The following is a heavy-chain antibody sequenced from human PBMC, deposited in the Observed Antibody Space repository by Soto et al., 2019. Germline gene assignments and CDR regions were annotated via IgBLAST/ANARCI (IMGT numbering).Heavy chain of an antibody. CDR3: ASLVEYIEWLPPRGYDAFDI. D-gene: IGHD6-19*01. J-gene: IGHJ3*02. Sequence: GASVKVSCKASGGTFSSYAISWVRQAPGQGLEWMGGIIPIFGTANYAQKFQGRVTITADESTSTAYMELSSLRSEDTAVYYCASLVEYIEWLPPRGYDAFDIWGQGTMVTVSS. CDR2: IIPIFGTA. CDR1: GGTFSSYA. V-gene: IGHV1-69*13.